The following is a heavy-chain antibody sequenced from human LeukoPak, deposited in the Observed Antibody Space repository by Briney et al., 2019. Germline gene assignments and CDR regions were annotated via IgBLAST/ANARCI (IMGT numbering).Heavy chain of an antibody. J-gene: IGHJ5*02. Sequence: PSETLSLTCSVSGGSLRRLGYSWGWVRQPPGKGLVWFACMYYTGTTYYNPSLKTRVNMSVDTSKSPFYLNLTSVTAADTAVFYCARSVSAYAGRGWIDPWGQGTLVTVST. D-gene: IGHD5-12*01. CDR3: ARSVSAYAGRGWIDP. CDR2: MYYTGTT. V-gene: IGHV4-39*07. CDR1: GGSLRRLGYS.